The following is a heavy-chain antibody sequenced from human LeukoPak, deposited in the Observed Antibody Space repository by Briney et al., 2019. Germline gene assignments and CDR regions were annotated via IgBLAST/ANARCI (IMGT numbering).Heavy chain of an antibody. J-gene: IGHJ4*02. D-gene: IGHD2-15*01. CDR2: IYYSGST. CDR3: ARVLNCSGGSCYLFILDY. Sequence: SETLSLTCTVSGGSISSYYWSWIRQPPGKGLEWIGYIYYSGSTNYNPSLKSRVTISVDTSKNQFSLKLSSVTAADTAVYYCARVLNCSGGSCYLFILDYWGQGTLVPVSS. CDR1: GGSISSYY. V-gene: IGHV4-59*01.